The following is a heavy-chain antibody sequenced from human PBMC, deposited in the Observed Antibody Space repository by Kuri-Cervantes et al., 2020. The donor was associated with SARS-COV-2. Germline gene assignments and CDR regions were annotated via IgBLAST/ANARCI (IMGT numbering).Heavy chain of an antibody. V-gene: IGHV3-30-3*01. CDR1: GFTFSSYA. J-gene: IGHJ4*02. CDR2: ISYDGSNK. Sequence: LSLTCAASGFTFSSYAMHWVRQAPGKGLEWVAVISYDGSNKYYADSVKGRFTISRDNSKNTLYLQMNSLRAEDTAVYYCAKDGLERATITFFDYWGQGTLVTVSS. D-gene: IGHD5-24*01. CDR3: AKDGLERATITFFDY.